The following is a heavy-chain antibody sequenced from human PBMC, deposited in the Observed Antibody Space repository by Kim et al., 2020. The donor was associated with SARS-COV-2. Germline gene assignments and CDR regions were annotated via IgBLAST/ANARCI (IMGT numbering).Heavy chain of an antibody. CDR2: ISYDGSNK. Sequence: GGSLRLSCAASGFTFSSYGMHWVRQAPGKGLEWVAVISYDGSNKYYADSVKGRFTISRDNSKNTLYLQMNSLRAEDTAVYYCAKGIVVVPAANYWYFDLWGRGTLVTVSS. V-gene: IGHV3-30*18. J-gene: IGHJ2*01. CDR1: GFTFSSYG. CDR3: AKGIVVVPAANYWYFDL. D-gene: IGHD2-2*01.